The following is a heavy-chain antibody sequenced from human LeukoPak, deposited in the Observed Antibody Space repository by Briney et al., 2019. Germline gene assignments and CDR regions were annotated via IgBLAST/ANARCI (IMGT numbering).Heavy chain of an antibody. Sequence: SETLSLTCAVSGGSISSSNWWSWVRQPPGKGLEWIGVIYHSGSTNYNPSLKSRVTISVDKSKNQFSLKLSSVTAADTAVYYCARVPYDSRVLGAFDIWGQGTMVTVSS. CDR3: ARVPYDSRVLGAFDI. CDR1: GGSISSSNW. J-gene: IGHJ3*02. V-gene: IGHV4-4*02. D-gene: IGHD3-22*01. CDR2: IYHSGST.